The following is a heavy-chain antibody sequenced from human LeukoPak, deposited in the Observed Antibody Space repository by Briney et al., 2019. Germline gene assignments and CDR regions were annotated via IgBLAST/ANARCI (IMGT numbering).Heavy chain of an antibody. CDR3: AKDLVSYYYDSSGSAFDI. CDR2: ISGSGGST. CDR1: GFTFSRYA. V-gene: IGHV3-23*01. J-gene: IGHJ3*02. D-gene: IGHD3-22*01. Sequence: PGGSLRLSXAASGFTFSRYAMSWVRQAPGKGLEWVSTISGSGGSTYYADSVKGRFTISRDNSKNTLFLQLNSLRADDTAVYYCAKDLVSYYYDSSGSAFDIWGQGTMVTVSS.